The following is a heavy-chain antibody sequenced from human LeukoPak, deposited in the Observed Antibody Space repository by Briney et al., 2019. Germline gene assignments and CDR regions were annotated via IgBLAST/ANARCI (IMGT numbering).Heavy chain of an antibody. V-gene: IGHV4-38-2*02. J-gene: IGHJ4*02. D-gene: IGHD3-9*01. CDR3: ARDRAYDILTGYCDY. Sequence: SETLSLTCTVSGYSISSGYCWGWIRQPPGKGLEWIGSIYHSGGTYYNPSLKSRVTISVDTSKNQFSLKLSSVTAADTAVYYCARDRAYDILTGYCDYWGQGTLVTVSS. CDR2: IYHSGGT. CDR1: GYSISSGYC.